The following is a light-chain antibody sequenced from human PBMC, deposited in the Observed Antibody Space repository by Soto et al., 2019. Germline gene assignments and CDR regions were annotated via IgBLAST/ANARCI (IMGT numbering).Light chain of an antibody. CDR1: QSISSY. J-gene: IGKJ1*01. CDR3: QQSYSSPRT. Sequence: DIPMTQSPSSLSASVGDRVTLTCRASQSISSYLNWYQQKPGKAPNLVIYAASNLQSGVPSRFSGSGSGTDFTLTISSLQPEDFATYYCQQSYSSPRTFGQGTKVEIK. CDR2: AAS. V-gene: IGKV1-39*01.